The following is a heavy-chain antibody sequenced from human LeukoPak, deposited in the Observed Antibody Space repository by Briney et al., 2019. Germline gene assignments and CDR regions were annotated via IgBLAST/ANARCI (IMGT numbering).Heavy chain of an antibody. CDR1: GGSISSGSYY. CDR3: ARDRCAGCWYFDL. V-gene: IGHV4-61*02. CDR2: TYTSGST. J-gene: IGHJ2*01. Sequence: SQTLSLTCTVSGGSISSGSYYWSWIRQPAGKGLEWIGRTYTSGSTNYNPSLKSRVTISVDTSKNQSSLKLSSVTAADTAVYYCARDRCAGCWYFDLWGRGTLVTVSS. D-gene: IGHD4-17*01.